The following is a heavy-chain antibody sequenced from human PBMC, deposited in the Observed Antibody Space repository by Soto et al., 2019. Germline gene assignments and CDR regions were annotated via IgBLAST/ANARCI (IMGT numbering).Heavy chain of an antibody. V-gene: IGHV2-5*02. J-gene: IGHJ5*02. CDR3: AHRRRAAYYDILTGYWEVPDLFDP. CDR1: GFSLSTSGVG. D-gene: IGHD3-9*01. CDR2: IYWDDDK. Sequence: QITLKESGPTLVKPTQTLTLTCTFSGFSLSTSGVGVGWIRQPPGKALEWLALIYWDDDKRYSPSLKSRLTITKDTSKNQVVLTMTNMDPVDTATYYCAHRRRAAYYDILTGYWEVPDLFDPWGQGTLVTVSS.